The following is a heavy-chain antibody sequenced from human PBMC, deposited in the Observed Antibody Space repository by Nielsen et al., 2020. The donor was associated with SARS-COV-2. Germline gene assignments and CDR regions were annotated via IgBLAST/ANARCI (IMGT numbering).Heavy chain of an antibody. CDR1: GFTFSSYA. V-gene: IGHV3-23*01. CDR2: ISGSGGST. J-gene: IGHJ4*02. Sequence: GESLKISCAASGFTFSSYAMSWVRQAPGKGLEWVSAISGSGGSTYYADSVKGRFTISRDNSKNTLYLQMNSLRAEDTAVYYCAKWGGQQLPSYFDYWGQGTLVTVSS. CDR3: AKWGGQQLPSYFDY. D-gene: IGHD6-13*01.